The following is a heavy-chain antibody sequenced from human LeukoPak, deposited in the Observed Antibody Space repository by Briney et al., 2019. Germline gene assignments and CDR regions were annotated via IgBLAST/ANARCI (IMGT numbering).Heavy chain of an antibody. CDR1: GYTSTDNH. CDR3: ARELGRNAFDI. V-gene: IGHV1-2*02. CDR2: INPNSGGT. D-gene: IGHD7-27*01. Sequence: ASVKASCKASGYTSTDNHMYWIRQAPGQGPECMGWINPNSGGTNYAQKFQGRITMTRDTSISTAYMELSRLTSDDTAIYFCARELGRNAFDIWGQGTMVTVSP. J-gene: IGHJ3*02.